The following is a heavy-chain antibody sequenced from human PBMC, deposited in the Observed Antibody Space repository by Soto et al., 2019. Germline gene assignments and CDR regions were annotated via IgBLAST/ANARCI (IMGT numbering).Heavy chain of an antibody. CDR2: MHYRGTT. J-gene: IGHJ3*02. CDR3: ARRRRWWLVQGNVFAI. V-gene: IGHV4-31*03. CDR1: GGSIGDDGCC. D-gene: IGHD6-19*01. Sequence: SETQCLTCTVAGGSIGDDGCCWIWIRQSPGKGLEWIGEMHYRGTTNYNPSLKSRVIISIDTSKNQFSLNLSSVTAADTAVYYCARRRRWWLVQGNVFAIWRQGTMVPVSS.